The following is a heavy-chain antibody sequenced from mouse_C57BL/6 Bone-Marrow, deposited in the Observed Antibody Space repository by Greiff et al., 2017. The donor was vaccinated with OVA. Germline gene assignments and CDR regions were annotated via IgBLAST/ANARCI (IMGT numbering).Heavy chain of an antibody. CDR1: GYTFTSYW. CDR3: ARTYYGNYWYFDY. CDR2: IDPSDSYT. J-gene: IGHJ2*01. V-gene: IGHV1-69*01. Sequence: QVQLQQSGAELVMPGASVKLSCKASGYTFTSYWMHWVKQRPGQGLEWIGEIDPSDSYTNYNQKFKGKSTLTVDKSSSTAYMQLSSLTSEDSAVYYWARTYYGNYWYFDYWGQGTTLTVSS. D-gene: IGHD2-10*01.